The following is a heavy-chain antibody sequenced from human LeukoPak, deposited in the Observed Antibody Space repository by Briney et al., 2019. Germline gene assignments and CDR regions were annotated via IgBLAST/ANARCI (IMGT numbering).Heavy chain of an antibody. J-gene: IGHJ4*02. CDR2: FAHDGVST. Sequence: GGSLRLSCAVSGFTFNSYGMHWVRQAPGKGLAWVALFAHDGVSTYYADSVEGRFTISKDVSKNILYLEMSDLGRDDTAVYFCAREGIVHTTSVAAHPGHLDHWGRGTLVTVSS. D-gene: IGHD2-21*01. CDR1: GFTFNSYG. CDR3: AREGIVHTTSVAAHPGHLDH. V-gene: IGHV3-30*03.